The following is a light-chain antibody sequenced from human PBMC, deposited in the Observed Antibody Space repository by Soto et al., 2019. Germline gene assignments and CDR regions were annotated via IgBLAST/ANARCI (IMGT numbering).Light chain of an antibody. CDR3: QTWGDGFRV. CDR2: LNSDGGH. CDR1: SGHSSYA. Sequence: QSVLTQSPSASASLGASVKLTCTLSSGHSSYAIAWHQQQPEKGPRFLMKLNSDGGHNRGDGIPDRFSGSSSGAERYLTISSLQSEDEADYYCQTWGDGFRVFGGGTKVTVL. J-gene: IGLJ3*02. V-gene: IGLV4-69*02.